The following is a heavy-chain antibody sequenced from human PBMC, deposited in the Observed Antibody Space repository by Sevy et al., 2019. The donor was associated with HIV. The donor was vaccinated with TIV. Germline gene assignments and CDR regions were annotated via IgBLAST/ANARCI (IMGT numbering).Heavy chain of an antibody. CDR2: IYYSGST. V-gene: IGHV4-59*01. J-gene: IGHJ5*02. D-gene: IGHD3-22*01. Sequence: SETLSLTCTVSGGSISSYYWSWIRQPPGKGLEWIGYIYYSGSTNYNPSLKSRVTISVDTSKNQFSLKLSSVTAADTAVYYCARGRITMIKGNWFDPWGQGTLVTVSP. CDR3: ARGRITMIKGNWFDP. CDR1: GGSISSYY.